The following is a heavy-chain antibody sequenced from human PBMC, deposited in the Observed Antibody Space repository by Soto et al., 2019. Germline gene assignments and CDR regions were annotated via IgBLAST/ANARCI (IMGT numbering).Heavy chain of an antibody. Sequence: SETLSLTCAVSGGSFTSNNWWTWVRQPPGQGLEWIGEIYRTGSTNYNPSLKSRVTISLDKSENQFSLKVTSLTAADTADYYCASRDPGTSVDYWGQGTLVTVS. V-gene: IGHV4-4*02. D-gene: IGHD1-7*01. J-gene: IGHJ4*02. CDR1: GGSFTSNNW. CDR2: IYRTGST. CDR3: ASRDPGTSVDY.